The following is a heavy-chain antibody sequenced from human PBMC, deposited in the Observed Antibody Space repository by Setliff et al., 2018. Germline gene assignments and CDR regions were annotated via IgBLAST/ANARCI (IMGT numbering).Heavy chain of an antibody. CDR1: GGTFSSSG. V-gene: IGHV1-69*13. Sequence: GASVKVSCKSSGGTFSSSGITWVRQAPGQGLQWLGRFIPILGATNYAQNFQGRVTITADESTSTAYMELSSLRSEDTAVYYCARDTRDKYDTSGYYLSFDSWGQGTLVTVSS. CDR3: ARDTRDKYDTSGYYLSFDS. CDR2: FIPILGAT. J-gene: IGHJ4*02. D-gene: IGHD3-22*01.